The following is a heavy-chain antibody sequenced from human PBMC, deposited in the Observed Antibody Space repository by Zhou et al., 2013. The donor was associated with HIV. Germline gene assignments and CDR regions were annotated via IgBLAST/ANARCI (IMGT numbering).Heavy chain of an antibody. V-gene: IGHV1-18*01. CDR1: GYTFSTYG. Sequence: QVQLVQSGAEVKKPGSSVKVSCKASGYTFSTYGISWVRQAPGQGLEWMGWISGYNGNTNYAQKFQGRVTMTTDTSTSTAYMELRSLRSDDTAVYYCARGSGGIAAAGYPRGYWGQGTLVTVSS. D-gene: IGHD6-13*01. CDR3: ARGSGGIAAAGYPRGY. CDR2: ISGYNGNT. J-gene: IGHJ4*02.